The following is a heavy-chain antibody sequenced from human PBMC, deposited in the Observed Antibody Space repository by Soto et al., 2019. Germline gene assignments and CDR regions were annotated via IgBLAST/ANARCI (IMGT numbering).Heavy chain of an antibody. CDR1: GGSISSGGYY. J-gene: IGHJ4*02. V-gene: IGHV4-31*03. CDR2: IYYSGST. CDR3: ATTKAQLWSLTPVY. D-gene: IGHD5-18*01. Sequence: QVQLQESGPGLVKPSQTLSLTCTVSGGSISSGGYYWSWIRQHPGKGLEWIGYIYYSGSTYYNPSLKSRVTXXVXTXXNQFSLKLSSVTAADTAVYYCATTKAQLWSLTPVYWGQGTLVTVSS.